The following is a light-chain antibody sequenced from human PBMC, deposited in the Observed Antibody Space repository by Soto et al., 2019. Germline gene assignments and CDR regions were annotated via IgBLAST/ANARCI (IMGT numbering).Light chain of an antibody. J-gene: IGKJ2*01. Sequence: DLQMTQSPSSLSASVGDRVTITCRASRAISGYLNWYQQKAGKAPKLLIYYTSNLQRGVPSRFSGGGSGTDFTLTISSLKPEDFATYYCQQSFSPPYTFAQGTKVDIK. CDR3: QQSFSPPYT. V-gene: IGKV1-39*01. CDR2: YTS. CDR1: RAISGY.